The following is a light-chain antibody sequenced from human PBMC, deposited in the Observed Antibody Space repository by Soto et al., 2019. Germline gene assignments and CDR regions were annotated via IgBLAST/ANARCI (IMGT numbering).Light chain of an antibody. CDR2: GAS. CDR1: QSVSSN. V-gene: IGKV3-15*01. CDR3: QQYDNWPLT. Sequence: DIVMTQSPATLPVSPGERATLSCRASQSVSSNLAWYQQKPGQAPRFLIYGASTRATGIPARFSGSGSGTEFTLTISSLQSEDFVVYYCQQYDNWPLTFGGGTKVDIK. J-gene: IGKJ4*01.